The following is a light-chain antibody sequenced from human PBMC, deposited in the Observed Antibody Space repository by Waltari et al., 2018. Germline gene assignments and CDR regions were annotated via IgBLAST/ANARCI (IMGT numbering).Light chain of an antibody. CDR1: SSNIGINY. J-gene: IGLJ3*02. CDR2: GNN. CDR3: AAWDDSLYWV. Sequence: QSVLTQPPSASGTPGQRVTISCSGSSSNIGINYVYWYQQLPGTAPKLLIYGNNQRPSGVPDRFSGSQSGTSASLAISGLRSEDEADYYRAAWDDSLYWVFGGGTKLTVL. V-gene: IGLV1-47*01.